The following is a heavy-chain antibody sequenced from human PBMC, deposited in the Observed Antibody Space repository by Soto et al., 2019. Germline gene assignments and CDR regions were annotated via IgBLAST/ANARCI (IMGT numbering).Heavy chain of an antibody. CDR3: ARLAARADYYYGMDV. CDR1: GYSFTSYW. D-gene: IGHD6-6*01. V-gene: IGHV5-10-1*01. CDR2: IDPSDSYT. J-gene: IGHJ6*02. Sequence: PGESLKISCKGSGYSFTSYWISWVRQMPGKGLEWMGRIDPSDSYTNYSPSFQGHVTISADKSISTAYLQWSRLKASDTAMYYCARLAARADYYYGMDVWGQGTTVTVSS.